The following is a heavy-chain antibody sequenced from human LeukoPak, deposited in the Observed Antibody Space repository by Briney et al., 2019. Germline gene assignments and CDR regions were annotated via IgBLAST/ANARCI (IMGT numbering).Heavy chain of an antibody. CDR3: ARDFGVGWLQSRDAFDI. V-gene: IGHV3-53*01. Sequence: GGSLRLSCAASGFTVRSNYMSWFRQAPGKGLEWASVIYNDGRTYYADSVKGRFIISKDISKNTLYLQMNSLRAEDTAVYYCARDFGVGWLQSRDAFDIWGQGTMVTVSS. J-gene: IGHJ3*02. D-gene: IGHD5-24*01. CDR2: IYNDGRT. CDR1: GFTVRSNY.